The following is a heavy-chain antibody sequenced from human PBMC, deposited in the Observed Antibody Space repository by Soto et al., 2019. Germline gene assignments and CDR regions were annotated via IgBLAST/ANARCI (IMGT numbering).Heavy chain of an antibody. CDR2: ISSSSSYI. V-gene: IGHV3-21*01. CDR3: ARDFGTAADDY. D-gene: IGHD6-13*01. CDR1: GFTFSSYS. J-gene: IGHJ4*02. Sequence: AGGSLRLSCAASGFTFSSYSMNWVRQAPGKGLEWVSSISSSSSYIYYADSVKGRFTISRDNAKNSLYLQTNSLRAEDTAVYYCARDFGTAADDYWGQGTLVTVSS.